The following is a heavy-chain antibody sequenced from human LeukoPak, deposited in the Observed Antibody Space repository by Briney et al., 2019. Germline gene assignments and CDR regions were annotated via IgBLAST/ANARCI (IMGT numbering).Heavy chain of an antibody. CDR2: IDPSDSYT. Sequence: GASLKISFKGSGYRFTSYWISWVRQMPGKGLEWMGRIDPSDSYTNYSPSFQGHVTISADKSISTAYLQWSSLKASDTAMYYCARHGEGFDPWGQGTLVTVSS. D-gene: IGHD3-3*01. CDR3: ARHGEGFDP. CDR1: GYRFTSYW. J-gene: IGHJ5*02. V-gene: IGHV5-10-1*01.